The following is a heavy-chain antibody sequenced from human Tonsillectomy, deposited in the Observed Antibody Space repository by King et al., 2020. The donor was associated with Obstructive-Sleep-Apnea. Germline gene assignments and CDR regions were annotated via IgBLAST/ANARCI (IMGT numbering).Heavy chain of an antibody. Sequence: QLVQSGAEVKKPGASVKVSCKASGYTFTSYYMHWVRQAPGQGLEWMGIINPSGGSTSYAQKFQGRVTMTRDTSTSTGYMELSSLRSEDTAVYYCARSWSGDYYYYGMDVWSQGTTVTVSS. CDR2: INPSGGST. D-gene: IGHD2-8*01. J-gene: IGHJ6*02. CDR1: GYTFTSYY. V-gene: IGHV1-46*01. CDR3: ARSWSGDYYYYGMDV.